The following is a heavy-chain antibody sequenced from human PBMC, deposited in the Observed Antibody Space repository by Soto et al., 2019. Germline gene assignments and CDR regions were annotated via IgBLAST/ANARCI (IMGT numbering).Heavy chain of an antibody. V-gene: IGHV4-59*01. J-gene: IGHJ4*02. CDR3: AREVSSFGSNHFDS. D-gene: IGHD3-10*01. CDR1: GTSIGGYY. Sequence: SETLSLTCSVSGTSIGGYYWTWIRQPPGKGLEWIGDIYYTGTTKYNPSLKSRVTISVDTSKNQFSLRLNSVTAADTAVYYCAREVSSFGSNHFDSWGQGALVTVSS. CDR2: IYYTGTT.